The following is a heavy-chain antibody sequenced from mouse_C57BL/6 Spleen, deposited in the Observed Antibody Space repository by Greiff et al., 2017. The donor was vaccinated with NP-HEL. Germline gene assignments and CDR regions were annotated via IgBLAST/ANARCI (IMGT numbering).Heavy chain of an antibody. Sequence: EVKLVESGGGLVKPGGSLKLSCAASGFTFSDYGMHWVRQAPEKGLEWVAYISSGSSTIYYADTVKGRFTISRDNAKNTLFLQMTSLRSEDTAMYYCARDGDGYPFAYWGQGTLVTVSA. CDR2: ISSGSSTI. J-gene: IGHJ3*01. CDR1: GFTFSDYG. V-gene: IGHV5-17*01. CDR3: ARDGDGYPFAY. D-gene: IGHD2-3*01.